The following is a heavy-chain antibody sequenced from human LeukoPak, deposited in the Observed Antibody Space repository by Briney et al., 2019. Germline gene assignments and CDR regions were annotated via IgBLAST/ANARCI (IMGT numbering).Heavy chain of an antibody. CDR2: SSYDGNID. J-gene: IGHJ4*02. D-gene: IGHD3-3*01. CDR3: AKDYDFWSGYDY. Sequence: PGGSLRLSCAASGFTFSKSAVHWVRQGPGKGLEWVAVSSYDGNIDYYADSVKGRFTLSRDNSKNTLYLQMNSLRAEDTAVYYCAKDYDFWSGYDYWGQGTLVTVSS. CDR1: GFTFSKSA. V-gene: IGHV3-30*04.